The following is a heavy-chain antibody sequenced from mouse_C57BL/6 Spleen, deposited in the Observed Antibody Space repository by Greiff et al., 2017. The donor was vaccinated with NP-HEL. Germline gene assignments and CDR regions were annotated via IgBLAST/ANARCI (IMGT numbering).Heavy chain of an antibody. J-gene: IGHJ2*01. CDR1: GYTFTSYW. CDR3: ARTAAYYFDY. CDR2: IDPSDSYT. Sequence: QVQLQQPGAELVMPGASVKLSCKASGYTFTSYWMHWVKQRPGQGLERIGEIDPSDSYTNYNQKFKGKSTLTVDKSSSTAYMQLSSLTSEDSAVYYCARTAAYYFDYWGQGTTLTVSS. D-gene: IGHD1-2*01. V-gene: IGHV1-69*01.